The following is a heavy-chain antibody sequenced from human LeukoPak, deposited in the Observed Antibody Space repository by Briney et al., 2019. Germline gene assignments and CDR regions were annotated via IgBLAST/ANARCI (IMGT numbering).Heavy chain of an antibody. V-gene: IGHV3-49*04. CDR3: TRVSLVAASVFFDY. J-gene: IGHJ4*02. CDR2: IRSKAYGGTT. CDR1: GFTFGDYA. D-gene: IGHD2-15*01. Sequence: GGSLRLSCTASGFTFGDYAMSWVRQAPGKGLEWVSFIRSKAYGGTTEYAASVRGRFTISRDDSKSIAYLQMNSLKTEDTAVYYCTRVSLVAASVFFDYWGQGTLVTVSS.